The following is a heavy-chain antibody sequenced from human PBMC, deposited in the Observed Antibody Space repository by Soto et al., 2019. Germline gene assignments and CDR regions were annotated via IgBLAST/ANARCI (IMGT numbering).Heavy chain of an antibody. CDR1: GFTFSSYA. Sequence: EVQLLESGGGLVQPGGSLRLSCAASGFTFSSYAMSWVRQGPGKGLEWVSAISGSGGSAYYADSVKGQFTISRDNSKNTLHLQMNSLRAEDTAVYYCAKDFTHPFDYWGQGTLVTVSS. J-gene: IGHJ4*02. V-gene: IGHV3-23*01. CDR3: AKDFTHPFDY. CDR2: ISGSGGSA.